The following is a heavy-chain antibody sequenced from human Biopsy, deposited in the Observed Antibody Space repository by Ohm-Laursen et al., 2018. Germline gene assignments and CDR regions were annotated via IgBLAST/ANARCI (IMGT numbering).Heavy chain of an antibody. CDR3: VKDNGHGQLPQNYYYGMDV. Sequence: GTLSLTCTVSGDSLTSGPENWSWIRQSPGQGLEYIGFIYSGGNTNYNPSLKNRVTMSVDTSKNQFYLKLYSVTAADTALYYCVKDNGHGQLPQNYYYGMDVWGQGTTVTVSS. CDR2: IYSGGNT. CDR1: GDSLTSGPEN. V-gene: IGHV4-61*01. J-gene: IGHJ6*02. D-gene: IGHD1-1*01.